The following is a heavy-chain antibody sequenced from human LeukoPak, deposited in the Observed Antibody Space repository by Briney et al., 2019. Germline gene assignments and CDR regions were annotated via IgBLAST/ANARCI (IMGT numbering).Heavy chain of an antibody. Sequence: GGSLRLSCEASGFTFNNYWMTWVRQAHGKWLEWVANINQDGSEKYYVDSVKGRFTISRDNAKNSLYLQMNSLRAEDTAVYYCTRQDRISGAFDIWGQGTMVTVSS. J-gene: IGHJ3*02. D-gene: IGHD3-10*01. V-gene: IGHV3-7*02. CDR2: INQDGSEK. CDR1: GFTFNNYW. CDR3: TRQDRISGAFDI.